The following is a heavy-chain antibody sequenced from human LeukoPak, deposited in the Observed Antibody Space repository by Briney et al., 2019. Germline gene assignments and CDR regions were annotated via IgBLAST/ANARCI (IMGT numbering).Heavy chain of an antibody. CDR2: ISGGGAST. D-gene: IGHD3-3*01. J-gene: IGHJ4*02. CDR1: GFTFNNYA. CDR3: ARDQYDTWSRRGNFDS. V-gene: IGHV3-23*01. Sequence: GGSLRLSCAASGFTFNNYAMSWVRQAPGKGLEWVSAISGGGASTYYADSVKGRFTISRDNSKNMLYLQMNSLRAEDTAVFYCARDQYDTWSRRGNFDSWGQGTLVIVSS.